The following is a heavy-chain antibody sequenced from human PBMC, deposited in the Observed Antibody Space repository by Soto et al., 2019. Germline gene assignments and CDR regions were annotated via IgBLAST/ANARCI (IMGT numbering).Heavy chain of an antibody. CDR1: GFSLSTSGVG. J-gene: IGHJ4*02. CDR3: AHSKGSIAAAGAVFDY. D-gene: IGHD6-13*01. Sequence: QITLKESGPTLVKPTQTLTLTCTFSGFSLSTSGVGVGWIRQPPGKALECLALIYWDDDKRYSPSLKSRLTITXXTXKXXVVLTMTNMDPVDTATYYCAHSKGSIAAAGAVFDYWGQGTLVTVSS. V-gene: IGHV2-5*02. CDR2: IYWDDDK.